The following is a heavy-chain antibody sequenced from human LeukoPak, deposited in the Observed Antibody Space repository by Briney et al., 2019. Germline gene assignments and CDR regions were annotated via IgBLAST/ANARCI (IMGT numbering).Heavy chain of an antibody. D-gene: IGHD3-3*01. CDR2: FSSSSSYI. J-gene: IGHJ4*02. Sequence: PGGSLRLSCVASGFTFSSYSMNWVRQAPGKGLEWVSSFSSSSSYIYYADSVKGRFTISRDNAKNSLYLQMNSLRAEDTAVYYCARDQSSDFWSGYYYFDYWGQGTLVTVSS. V-gene: IGHV3-21*06. CDR3: ARDQSSDFWSGYYYFDY. CDR1: GFTFSSYS.